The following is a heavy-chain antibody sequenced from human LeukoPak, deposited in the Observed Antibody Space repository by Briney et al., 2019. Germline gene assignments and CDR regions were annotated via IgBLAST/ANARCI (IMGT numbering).Heavy chain of an antibody. CDR1: GYTFTYYY. Sequence: SVKVSCKASGYTFTYYYIHWVRQAPGQGLEWMGRVIPILGIANYAQKFQGRVTITADKSTSTAYMELSSLRSEDTAVYYCARAGYYDSSGYIPLDYWGQGTLVTVSS. V-gene: IGHV1-69*04. CDR3: ARAGYYDSSGYIPLDY. J-gene: IGHJ4*02. D-gene: IGHD3-22*01. CDR2: VIPILGIA.